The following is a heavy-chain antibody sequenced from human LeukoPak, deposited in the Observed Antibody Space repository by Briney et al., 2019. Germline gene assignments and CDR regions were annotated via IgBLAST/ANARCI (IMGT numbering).Heavy chain of an antibody. Sequence: QTGGSLRLSCAASGFTFSSYLMTWVRQAPGKGLEWVATINQDGSDKYYVDSVKGRFTISRDNAKNSLHLQMNSLRVEDTAVYYCALLRGGNYWGQGTLVTVSS. D-gene: IGHD3-10*01. J-gene: IGHJ4*02. CDR2: INQDGSDK. CDR3: ALLRGGNY. CDR1: GFTFSSYL. V-gene: IGHV3-7*02.